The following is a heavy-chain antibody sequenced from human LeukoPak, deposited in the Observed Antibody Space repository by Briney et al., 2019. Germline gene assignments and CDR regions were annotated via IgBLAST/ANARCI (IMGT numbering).Heavy chain of an antibody. D-gene: IGHD2-15*01. V-gene: IGHV3-21*01. CDR2: ISSSGSYI. Sequence: GGSLRLSCAASGFTFSSYSRNCVRQTPGKGLEWVSSISSSGSYIYYADSVKGRFTISRDNAKNSLYLQMKSLRAEDTAVYYCARDLGGYSDYWGQGTLVTVSS. CDR1: GFTFSSYS. J-gene: IGHJ4*02. CDR3: ARDLGGYSDY.